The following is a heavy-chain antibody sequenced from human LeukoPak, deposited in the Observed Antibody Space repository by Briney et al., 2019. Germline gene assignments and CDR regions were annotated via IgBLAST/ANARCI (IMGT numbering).Heavy chain of an antibody. CDR1: GGSISSYYW. Sequence: TLSLTCTVSGGSISSYYWSWIRQPPGKALEWLARIDWDDDKYYSTSLKTRLTISKDTSKNQVVLTMTNMDPVDTATYYCARIKGDYGDYAKTTYYYYGMDVWGQGTTVTVSS. CDR3: ARIKGDYGDYAKTTYYYYGMDV. J-gene: IGHJ6*02. V-gene: IGHV2-70*11. CDR2: IDWDDDK. D-gene: IGHD4-17*01.